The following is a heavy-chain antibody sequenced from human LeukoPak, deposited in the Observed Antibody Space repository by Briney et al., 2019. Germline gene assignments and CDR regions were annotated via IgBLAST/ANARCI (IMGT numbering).Heavy chain of an antibody. V-gene: IGHV5-51*01. Sequence: GESLKISCQGSGYSFTSYWIGWVRQMPGKGLEWMGIIYPGDSDTRYSPSFQGQVTISADKSITTAYLQWSSLKASDTALYYCARWAAAGRPFDYWAREPWSPSPQ. CDR1: GYSFTSYW. CDR2: IYPGDSDT. J-gene: IGHJ4*02. D-gene: IGHD6-13*01. CDR3: ARWAAAGRPFDY.